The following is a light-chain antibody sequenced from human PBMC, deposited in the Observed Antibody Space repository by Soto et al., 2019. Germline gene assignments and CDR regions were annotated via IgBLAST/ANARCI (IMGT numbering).Light chain of an antibody. CDR1: QSVSSY. V-gene: IGKV3-11*01. J-gene: IGKJ5*01. CDR3: QQRSNWPIT. Sequence: DIVMTQSPDSLAVSPGERATLSCRASQSVSSYLAWYQQKPGQAPRLLIYDASNRATGIPARFSGSGSGTDFTLTISSLEPEDFAVYYCQQRSNWPITFGQGTRLEIK. CDR2: DAS.